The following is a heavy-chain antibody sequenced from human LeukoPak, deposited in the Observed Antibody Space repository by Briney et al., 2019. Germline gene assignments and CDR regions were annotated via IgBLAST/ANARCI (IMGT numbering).Heavy chain of an antibody. CDR3: ARQVATTKVAFDY. D-gene: IGHD5-24*01. CDR1: GGSISSSSYY. CDR2: IYYSGST. J-gene: IGHJ4*02. V-gene: IGHV4-39*01. Sequence: SETLSLTCTVSGGSISSSSYYWGWIRQPPGKGLEWIGSIYYSGSTYYNPSLKSRVTISVDTSKNQFSLKLSSVTAADTAVSYCARQVATTKVAFDYWGQGTPVTVSS.